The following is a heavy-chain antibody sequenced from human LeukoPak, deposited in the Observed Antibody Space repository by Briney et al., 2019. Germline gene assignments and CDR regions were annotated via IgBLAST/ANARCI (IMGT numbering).Heavy chain of an antibody. CDR2: ISYDGSNK. CDR3: ARVLVAVAGTGAFDI. CDR1: GFTFSSYA. V-gene: IGHV3-30*04. D-gene: IGHD6-19*01. J-gene: IGHJ3*02. Sequence: GGSLRLSCAASGFTFSSYAMHWVRQAPGKGLEWVAVISYDGSNKYYADSVKGRFTISRDNSKNTLYLQMNSLRAEDTAVYYCARVLVAVAGTGAFDIWGQGTMVTVSS.